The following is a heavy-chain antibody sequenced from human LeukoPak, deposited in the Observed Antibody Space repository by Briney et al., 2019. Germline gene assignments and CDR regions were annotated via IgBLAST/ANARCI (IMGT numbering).Heavy chain of an antibody. J-gene: IGHJ4*02. CDR2: ISYDGSNK. Sequence: GGSLRLSCAASGFTFSSYAMHWVRQAPGKGLEWVAVISYDGSNKYYADSVKGRFTISRDNSKNTLYLQMNSLRAENTAVYYCARATYSSSSYYFDYWGQGTPVTVSS. CDR3: ARATYSSSSYYFDY. CDR1: GFTFSSYA. D-gene: IGHD6-13*01. V-gene: IGHV3-30-3*01.